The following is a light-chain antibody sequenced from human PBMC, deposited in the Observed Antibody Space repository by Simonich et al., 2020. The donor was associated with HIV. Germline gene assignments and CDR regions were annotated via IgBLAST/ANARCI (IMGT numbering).Light chain of an antibody. CDR1: QSVSSN. CDR2: GAS. J-gene: IGKJ4*01. V-gene: IGKV3-15*01. CDR3: QQYNNWPLT. Sequence: EIVMTQSPATLSVSPGESATLSCRASQSVSSNLAWYQQKPGQAPRLLIHGASTRATGIPARFSGSGSGTEFTLTISSLQSEDFAVYHCQQYNNWPLTFGGGTKVEIK.